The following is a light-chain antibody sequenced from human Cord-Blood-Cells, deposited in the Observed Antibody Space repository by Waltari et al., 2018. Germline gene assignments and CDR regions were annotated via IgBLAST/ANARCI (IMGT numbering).Light chain of an antibody. J-gene: IGLJ3*02. V-gene: IGLV4-69*01. CDR2: LNSDGSH. CDR3: QTWGTGIRV. Sequence: QLVLTQSPSASASLRAAVKLTATLSSGHRSYAIAWRQQQPEKGPRYLMKLNSDGSHSNGGGIPDRFSGSSSGAERYLTISSLQSEDEADYYCQTWGTGIRVFGGGTKLTVL. CDR1: SGHRSYA.